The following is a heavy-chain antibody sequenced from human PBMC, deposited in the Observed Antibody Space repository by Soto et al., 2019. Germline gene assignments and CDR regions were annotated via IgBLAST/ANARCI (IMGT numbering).Heavy chain of an antibody. CDR2: VYWDDDQ. CDR3: VHTPNYRFGVLHY. Sequence: QITLKESGPTLVKPTQTLTLTCTFSGFSLSTTGVGVGWVRQPRGKALEFLALVYWDDDQKFRPSLRTRLTITKDTSKNEVGLTMTKMHSVDSGTLYCVHTPNYRFGVLHYWGRGTLVTVSS. CDR1: GFSLSTTGVG. V-gene: IGHV2-5*02. D-gene: IGHD3-16*02. J-gene: IGHJ4*02.